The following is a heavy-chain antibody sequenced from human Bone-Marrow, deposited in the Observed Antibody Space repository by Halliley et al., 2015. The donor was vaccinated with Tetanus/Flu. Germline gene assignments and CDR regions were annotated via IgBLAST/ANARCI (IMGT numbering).Heavy chain of an antibody. Sequence: TLSLTCSVSGVSITTYYWSWVRQPPGKGLEWIEYIYYRGSPNNNPSLKSRVTVSVDTSKNQFSLKLSSVTAADTGVYYCAKISGSDYYGSGSYYIRPSYYFDSWGQGTLVTVSS. V-gene: IGHV4-59*08. CDR3: AKISGSDYYGSGSYYIRPSYYFDS. CDR2: IYYRGSP. D-gene: IGHD3-10*01. J-gene: IGHJ4*02. CDR1: GVSITTYY.